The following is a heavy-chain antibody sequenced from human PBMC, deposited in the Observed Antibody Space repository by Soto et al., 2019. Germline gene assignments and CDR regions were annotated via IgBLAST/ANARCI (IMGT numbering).Heavy chain of an antibody. J-gene: IGHJ4*02. D-gene: IGHD3-22*01. Sequence: PGGSLRLSCAASGFTFSSYSMNWVRQAPGKGLEWVSSISSSSSYIYYADSVKGRFTISRDNAKNSLYLQMNSLRAEDTAVYYCARGPLITYYYDSSGNLDYWGQGTLVTVSS. V-gene: IGHV3-21*01. CDR1: GFTFSSYS. CDR2: ISSSSSYI. CDR3: ARGPLITYYYDSSGNLDY.